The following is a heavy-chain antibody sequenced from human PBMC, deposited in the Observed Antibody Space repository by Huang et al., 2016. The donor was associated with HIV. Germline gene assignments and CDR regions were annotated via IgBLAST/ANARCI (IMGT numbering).Heavy chain of an antibody. V-gene: IGHV1-69*01. D-gene: IGHD1-26*01. CDR3: ATGTRGSGSFN. J-gene: IGHJ4*02. Sequence: QVQLVQSGAEVKKPGSSVKVSCKASGGTFSSYVISWVRQAPGQGLEWMGGITPIYDKTNYEQKFQGRVNIIADESTRTAYMEMSRLRPEDTATYYCATGTRGSGSFNWGQGTLVSVSS. CDR1: GGTFSSYV. CDR2: ITPIYDKT.